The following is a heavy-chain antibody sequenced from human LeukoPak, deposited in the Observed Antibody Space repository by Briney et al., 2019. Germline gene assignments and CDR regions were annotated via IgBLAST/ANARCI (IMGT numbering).Heavy chain of an antibody. V-gene: IGHV4-34*01. Sequence: PSETLSLTCAVNGRAFSGYYWSWIRQPPGKGREWIGEINHSGSTNYNPSLQSRVTISVDTSKKQFSLKLSSVTAADTAVYYCARRHYGSGSTDYWGQGTLVTVSS. CDR2: INHSGST. D-gene: IGHD3-10*01. CDR1: GRAFSGYY. J-gene: IGHJ4*02. CDR3: ARRHYGSGSTDY.